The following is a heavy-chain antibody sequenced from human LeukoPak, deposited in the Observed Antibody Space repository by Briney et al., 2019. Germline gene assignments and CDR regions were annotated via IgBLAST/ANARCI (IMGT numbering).Heavy chain of an antibody. Sequence: SVKVSCKASGGTFSTYAISWVRQAPGQGLEWMGRIIPIFGTANYAQKFQVRVTITTDESTSTAYMELSSLRSEDTAVYYCARDLNGDDFDYGGQGTRVTVSS. CDR3: ARDLNGDDFDY. CDR1: GGTFSTYA. V-gene: IGHV1-69*05. CDR2: IIPIFGTA. D-gene: IGHD4-17*01. J-gene: IGHJ4*02.